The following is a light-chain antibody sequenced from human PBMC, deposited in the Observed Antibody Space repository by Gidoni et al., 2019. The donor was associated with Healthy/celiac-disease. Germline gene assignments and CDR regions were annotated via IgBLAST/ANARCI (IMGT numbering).Light chain of an antibody. Sequence: DIQMTQSPSSLSASVGDRVTITCRASQSISSYLNWYQQKPGKAPKLLIYAASSLQSGVPSRFSGNGSGTDFTLTISSLQPEDFATYYCQQSYSTPPWTFGQXTKVEIK. CDR1: QSISSY. CDR2: AAS. V-gene: IGKV1-39*01. J-gene: IGKJ1*01. CDR3: QQSYSTPPWT.